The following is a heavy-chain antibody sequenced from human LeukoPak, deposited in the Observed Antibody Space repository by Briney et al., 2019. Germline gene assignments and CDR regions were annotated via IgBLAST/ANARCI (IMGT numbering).Heavy chain of an antibody. CDR1: GFTFSDYY. D-gene: IGHD2-15*01. CDR3: ARDCGGGSCYGPYDAFDI. CDR2: ISSSGSTI. V-gene: IGHV3-11*04. Sequence: GGALRLSCAASGFTFSDYYMSWIRQAPGKGLEWVSYISSSGSTIYYADSVKGRFTISRDNAQNSLYLQMNSLRAEDTAVYYCARDCGGGSCYGPYDAFDIWGQGTMVTVSS. J-gene: IGHJ3*02.